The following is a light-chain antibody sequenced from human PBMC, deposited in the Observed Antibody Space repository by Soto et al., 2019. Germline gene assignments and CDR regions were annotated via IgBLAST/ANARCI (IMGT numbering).Light chain of an antibody. V-gene: IGKV1-12*01. CDR2: AAS. J-gene: IGKJ4*01. Sequence: DIQMTQSPSSVSASVGDRITITCRASQDISNYLGWYQQKPGKAPKLLIYAASSLQSGVPSRFSGSGSGTDFTLTISSLQPEDFATYYCQQANSFPLTFGGGTKVDIK. CDR1: QDISNY. CDR3: QQANSFPLT.